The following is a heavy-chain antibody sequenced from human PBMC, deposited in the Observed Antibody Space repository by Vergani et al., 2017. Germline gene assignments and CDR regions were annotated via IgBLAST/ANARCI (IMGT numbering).Heavy chain of an antibody. CDR1: GFTFSSYW. CDR2: RKQDGSEK. CDR3: ARESSSYSSSWVG. J-gene: IGHJ4*02. D-gene: IGHD6-13*01. V-gene: IGHV3-7*03. Sequence: EVQLVESGGGLVQPGGSLRLSCAASGFTFSSYWMSWVRQAPGKGLGWGANRKQDGSEKYYVDFVKGRFTLARDNAKNSLYLQMNSLRAEDTAVYYCARESSSYSSSWVGWGQGTLVTVSS.